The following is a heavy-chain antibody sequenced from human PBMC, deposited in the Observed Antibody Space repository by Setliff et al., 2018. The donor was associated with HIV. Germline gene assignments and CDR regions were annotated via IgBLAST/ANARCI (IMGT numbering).Heavy chain of an antibody. Sequence: ASVKVSCKTSGYTFINYHITWVRQAPGQGLEWVGSISASSVDTNYTQGRVTMTTDISTSTAYMELRSLRSADSAVYYCARVPVSNYYYYMDVWGKGTTVTVSS. CDR1: GYTFINYH. CDR2: ISASSVDT. V-gene: IGHV1-18*04. CDR3: ARVPVSNYYYYMDV. J-gene: IGHJ6*03.